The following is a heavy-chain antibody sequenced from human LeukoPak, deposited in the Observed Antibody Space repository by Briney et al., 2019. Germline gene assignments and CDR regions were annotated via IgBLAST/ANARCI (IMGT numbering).Heavy chain of an antibody. Sequence: PGGSLRLSCATSGFTFSGSAMHWVRQASGKGLEWVGRIRSKANNYATAYAASVKGRFTISRDNSNNTLYLQMNSLRVEDSAVYYCARERLAVGGIEGSYYYMDVWGQGTTVTISS. CDR3: ARERLAVGGIEGSYYYMDV. CDR2: IRSKANNYAT. V-gene: IGHV3-73*01. J-gene: IGHJ6*03. CDR1: GFTFSGSA. D-gene: IGHD6-19*01.